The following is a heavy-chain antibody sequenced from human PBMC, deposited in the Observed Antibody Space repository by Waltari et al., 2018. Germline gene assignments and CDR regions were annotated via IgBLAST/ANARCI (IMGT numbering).Heavy chain of an antibody. D-gene: IGHD6-13*01. J-gene: IGHJ4*02. Sequence: QVQLVQSGAEVKKPGASVKVSCKASGYTFTGYYMHWVRQAPGQGLEWMGRSNPNSGGTNYAQKFQGRVTMTRDTSISTAYMELNSLRAEDTAVYYCAKDRGRIAGLIDYWGQGTLVTVSS. V-gene: IGHV1-2*06. CDR3: AKDRGRIAGLIDY. CDR2: SNPNSGGT. CDR1: GYTFTGYY.